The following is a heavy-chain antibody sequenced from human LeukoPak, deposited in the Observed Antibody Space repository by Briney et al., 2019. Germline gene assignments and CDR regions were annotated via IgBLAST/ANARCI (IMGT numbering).Heavy chain of an antibody. D-gene: IGHD3-9*01. Sequence: GGSLRLSCAASGFTFSSYAMSWVRQAPGKGLEWVSAISGSGGSTYYADSVKGRFTISRDNSKNTLYLQMNSLRAEDTAVYYCARVAYYDILTGYYSLLDYWGQGTLVTVSS. CDR3: ARVAYYDILTGYYSLLDY. CDR1: GFTFSSYA. CDR2: ISGSGGST. V-gene: IGHV3-23*01. J-gene: IGHJ4*02.